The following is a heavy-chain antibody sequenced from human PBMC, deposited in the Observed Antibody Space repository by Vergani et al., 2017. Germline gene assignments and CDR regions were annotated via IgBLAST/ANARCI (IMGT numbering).Heavy chain of an antibody. CDR2: INPIDSKI. CDR3: TRHVPCGDGACLHFDH. V-gene: IGHV5-51*01. Sequence: EVMLVQSGAEVKKPGESLKISCKYSESSFISNEIAWVRQMSGKGLQWMGNINPIDSKIAYSPSFQGQAIMSLDKSITTADLQWRSPKASDTAIYYCTRHVPCGDGACLHFDHWCQGTQVTVSS. J-gene: IGHJ4*02. D-gene: IGHD2-21*01. CDR1: ESSFISNE.